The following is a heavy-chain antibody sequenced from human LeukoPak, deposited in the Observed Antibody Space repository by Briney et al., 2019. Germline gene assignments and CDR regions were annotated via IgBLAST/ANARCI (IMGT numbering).Heavy chain of an antibody. CDR1: GYSISSGYY. V-gene: IGHV4-61*01. CDR3: ARAGNWNYGWYNWFDP. Sequence: SETLSLTCTVSGYSISSGYYWSWIRQPPGKGLEWIGYIYYSGSTNYNPSLKSRVTISVDTSKNQFSLKLSSVTAADTAVYYCARAGNWNYGWYNWFDPWGQGTLVTVSS. CDR2: IYYSGST. J-gene: IGHJ5*02. D-gene: IGHD1-7*01.